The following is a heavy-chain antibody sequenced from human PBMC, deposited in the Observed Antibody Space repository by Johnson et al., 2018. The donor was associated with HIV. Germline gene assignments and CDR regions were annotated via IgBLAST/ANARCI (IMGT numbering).Heavy chain of an antibody. CDR2: IWYDGSNK. CDR1: GFTFSSYG. Sequence: QEQLVESGGGVVQPGRSLRLSCAASGFTFSSYGMHWVRQAPGKGLEWVAVIWYDGSNKYYADSVKGRFTISRDISKNTLYLQMNSLRVEDTAVFYCAKGDYYYDSSGYYRQGAFDIWGQGTMVTVSS. V-gene: IGHV3-33*06. CDR3: AKGDYYYDSSGYYRQGAFDI. D-gene: IGHD3-22*01. J-gene: IGHJ3*02.